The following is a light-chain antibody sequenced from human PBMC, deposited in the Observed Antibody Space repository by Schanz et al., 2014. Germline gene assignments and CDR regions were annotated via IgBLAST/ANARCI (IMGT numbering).Light chain of an antibody. J-gene: IGLJ1*01. CDR1: SSDVGAYNY. CDR3: SSHTSSSTLV. Sequence: QSALTQPPSASGSPGQSVTISCTGTSSDVGAYNYVSWYQRLPGKAPKLMIYEVTKRPSGVPDRFSGSKSGNTAFLTVSGLQAEDEADYYCSSHTSSSTLVFGTGTKLTVL. V-gene: IGLV2-8*01. CDR2: EVT.